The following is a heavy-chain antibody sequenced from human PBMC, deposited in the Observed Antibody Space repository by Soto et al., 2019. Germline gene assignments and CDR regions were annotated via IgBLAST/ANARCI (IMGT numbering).Heavy chain of an antibody. CDR1: GFTFSSYA. CDR3: AKNGHCSGGSGYSYYYYGMDV. D-gene: IGHD2-15*01. Sequence: GGSLRLSCAASGFTFSSYAMSWVRQAPGKGLEWVSAISGSGGSTYYADSVKGRFTISRDNSKNTLYLQMNSLRAEDTAVYYCAKNGHCSGGSGYSYYYYGMDVWGQGTTVTV. CDR2: ISGSGGST. J-gene: IGHJ6*02. V-gene: IGHV3-23*01.